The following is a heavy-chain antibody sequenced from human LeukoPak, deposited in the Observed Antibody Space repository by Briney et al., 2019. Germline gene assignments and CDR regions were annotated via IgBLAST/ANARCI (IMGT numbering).Heavy chain of an antibody. CDR1: GFTFSSYA. CDR3: AKDYYGSGSYSYYYYGMDV. D-gene: IGHD3-10*01. V-gene: IGHV3-23*01. CDR2: ISGSGGST. J-gene: IGHJ6*02. Sequence: GSLRLSCAASGFTFSSYAMSWVRQAPGKGLEWVSAISGSGGSTYYADSVKGRFTISRDNSKNTLYLQMNSLRAEDTAVYYCAKDYYGSGSYSYYYYGMDVWGQGTTVTVSS.